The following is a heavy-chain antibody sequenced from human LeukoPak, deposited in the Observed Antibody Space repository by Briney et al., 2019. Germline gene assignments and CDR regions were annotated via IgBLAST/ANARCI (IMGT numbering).Heavy chain of an antibody. J-gene: IGHJ4*02. D-gene: IGHD3-22*01. CDR3: AKYYYASSGYPEPFDY. Sequence: SCAASGFTFSSYALSWVRQAQGKGLEWVSXISGSGGSTYYADSVKGRFTISRDNSKNTLYLQMNSLRAEDTAVYYCAKYYYASSGYPEPFDYWGQGTLVTVSS. CDR1: GFTFSSYA. V-gene: IGHV3-23*01. CDR2: ISGSGGST.